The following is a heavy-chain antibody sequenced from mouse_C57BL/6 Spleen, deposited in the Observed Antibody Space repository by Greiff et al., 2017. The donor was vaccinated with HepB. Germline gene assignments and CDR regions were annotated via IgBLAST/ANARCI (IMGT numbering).Heavy chain of an antibody. V-gene: IGHV5-6*01. CDR1: GFTFSSYG. D-gene: IGHD1-3*01. CDR3: ARQVGHDYFDY. J-gene: IGHJ2*01. CDR2: ISSGGSYT. Sequence: EVQLVESGGDLVKPGGSLKLSCAASGFTFSSYGMSWVRQTPDKRLEWVATISSGGSYTYYPDSVKGRFTISRDNAKNTLYLQMSSLKSEDTAMYYCARQVGHDYFDYWGQGTTLTVSS.